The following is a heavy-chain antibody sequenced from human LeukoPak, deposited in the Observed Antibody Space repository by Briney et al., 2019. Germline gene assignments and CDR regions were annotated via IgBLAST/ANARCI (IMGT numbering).Heavy chain of an antibody. CDR2: ISYDGSNK. Sequence: PGRSLRLSCAAFGFTFSSYAMHWVRQAPGKGLEWVAVISYDGSNKYYADSVKGRFTISRDNSKNTLYLQMNSLRAEDTAVYYCARSPTTYCSSTSCYFDYWGQGALVTVSS. CDR1: GFTFSSYA. J-gene: IGHJ4*02. CDR3: ARSPTTYCSSTSCYFDY. V-gene: IGHV3-30*04. D-gene: IGHD2-2*01.